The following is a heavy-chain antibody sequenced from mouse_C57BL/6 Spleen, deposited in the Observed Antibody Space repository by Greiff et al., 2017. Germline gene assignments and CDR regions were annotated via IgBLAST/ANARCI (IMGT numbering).Heavy chain of an antibody. Sequence: EVKLVESGEGLVKPGGSLKLSCAASGFTFSSYAMSWVRQTPEKRLEWVEDISSGGDYIYYADTVKGRFTIARDKARNTLYLQMSSLKSEDTAMYYCTGTTRYYFDYWGQGTTLTVSS. J-gene: IGHJ2*01. CDR2: ISSGGDYI. V-gene: IGHV5-9-1*02. CDR1: GFTFSSYA. CDR3: TGTTRYYFDY. D-gene: IGHD1-1*01.